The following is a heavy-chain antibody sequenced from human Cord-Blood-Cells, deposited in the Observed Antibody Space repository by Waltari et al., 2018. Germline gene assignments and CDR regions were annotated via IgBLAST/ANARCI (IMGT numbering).Heavy chain of an antibody. J-gene: IGHJ3*02. D-gene: IGHD6-6*01. CDR3: ARGAWQLVRAFDI. Sequence: QVQLQQWGAGLLKPSETLSLTCAVYGGSFSGYYWRWFRQPPGKGLEWIGEINHSGSTNYNPSLKSRVTISVDTSKNQFSLKLSSVTSADTAVYYCARGAWQLVRAFDIWGQGTMVTVSS. CDR2: INHSGST. V-gene: IGHV4-34*01. CDR1: GGSFSGYY.